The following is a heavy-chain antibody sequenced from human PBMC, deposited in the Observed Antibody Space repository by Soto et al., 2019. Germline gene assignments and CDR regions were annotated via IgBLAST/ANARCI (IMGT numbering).Heavy chain of an antibody. J-gene: IGHJ6*02. D-gene: IGHD2-21*02. CDR1: GFTFTTYA. Sequence: GGSLRLSCAACGFTFTTYAMHWVRQAPGKGLHWVAFISYDGINDYYADSVTGRFTISRDNSKNTLFLQMNSLTTEDTAIYYCAREYCGRDCNGMDVWGLGTTVTVSS. CDR2: ISYDGIND. V-gene: IGHV3-30-3*01. CDR3: AREYCGRDCNGMDV.